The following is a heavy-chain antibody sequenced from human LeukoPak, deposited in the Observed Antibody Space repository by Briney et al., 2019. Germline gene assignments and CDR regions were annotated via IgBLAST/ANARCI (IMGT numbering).Heavy chain of an antibody. D-gene: IGHD6-25*01. Sequence: GGSLRLSCAASGFTFSSYEMNWVRQAPGKGLEWVSYISSSGSTIYYADSVKGRFTISRDNAKNSLYLQMNSLRAEDTAVYYCARPLGIAAAGYDYWGQGTLVTVSS. CDR3: ARPLGIAAAGYDY. CDR2: ISSSGSTI. V-gene: IGHV3-48*03. J-gene: IGHJ4*02. CDR1: GFTFSSYE.